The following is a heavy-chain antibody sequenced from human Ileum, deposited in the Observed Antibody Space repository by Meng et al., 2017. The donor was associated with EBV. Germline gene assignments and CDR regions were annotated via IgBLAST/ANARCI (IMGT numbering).Heavy chain of an antibody. CDR1: GYTFTNYY. V-gene: IGHV1-46*01. Sequence: QVQLVQSGXEVKKXXXSVMVSCKASGYTFTNYYIHWVRQAPGQGLEWMGIINPSSGNTNYAQKFQGRVTMTRDTSTSTVHMEVSSLRSADTAVYYCARASRVLGGFDYWGQGTLVTVSS. CDR3: ARASRVLGGFDY. D-gene: IGHD3-16*01. J-gene: IGHJ4*02. CDR2: INPSSGNT.